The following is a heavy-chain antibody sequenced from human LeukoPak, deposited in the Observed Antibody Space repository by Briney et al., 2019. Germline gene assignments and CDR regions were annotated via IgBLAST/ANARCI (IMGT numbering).Heavy chain of an antibody. CDR1: GGSFSGYY. V-gene: IGHV4-34*01. CDR3: ARTSRDGYKPYYYYYMDV. Sequence: SETLSLTCAVYGGSFSGYYWSWIRQPPGKGLEWIGEINHSGSTNYNPALKSRVTISVDTSKNQFSLKLSSVTAADTAVYYCARTSRDGYKPYYYYYMDVWGKGTTVTISS. D-gene: IGHD5-24*01. J-gene: IGHJ6*03. CDR2: INHSGST.